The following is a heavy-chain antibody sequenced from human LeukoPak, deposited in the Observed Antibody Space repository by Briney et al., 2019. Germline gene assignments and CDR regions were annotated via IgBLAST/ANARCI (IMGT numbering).Heavy chain of an antibody. D-gene: IGHD4-17*01. V-gene: IGHV3-7*01. CDR1: GFTFSNYW. Sequence: GGSLRLSCAASGFTFSNYWMSWVRQTPGKGPEWVANIKQDGSEKFYVDSVKGRFTISRDNAKNSLYLQMNSLRAEDTAVYYCAREEKGYGDFPVAFDIWGQGTMVTVSS. J-gene: IGHJ3*02. CDR3: AREEKGYGDFPVAFDI. CDR2: IKQDGSEK.